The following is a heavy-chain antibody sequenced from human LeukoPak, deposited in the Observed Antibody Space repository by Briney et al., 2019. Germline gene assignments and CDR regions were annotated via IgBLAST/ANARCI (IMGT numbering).Heavy chain of an antibody. Sequence: GGSLRLSCAASGFTFSSYSMNWVRRAPGKGLEWVSSISSSSSYIYYADSVKGRFTISRDNAKNSLYLQMNSLRAEDTAVYYCARVLLWFGELSYGMDVWGQGTTVTVSS. CDR1: GFTFSSYS. CDR3: ARVLLWFGELSYGMDV. V-gene: IGHV3-21*01. CDR2: ISSSSSYI. J-gene: IGHJ6*02. D-gene: IGHD3-10*01.